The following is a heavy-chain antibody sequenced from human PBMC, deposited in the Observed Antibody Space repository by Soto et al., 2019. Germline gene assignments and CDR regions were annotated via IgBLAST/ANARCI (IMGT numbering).Heavy chain of an antibody. CDR1: GGSISSSSYY. D-gene: IGHD1-26*01. Sequence: SETLSLTCTVSGGSISSSSYYWGWIRQPPGKGMEWIGSIYYSGSTYYNPSLKSRVTISVDTSKNHFSLKLSSVTAADTAVYYCATQEVGGSYVYTFDPWGQGTLVT. CDR3: ATQEVGGSYVYTFDP. V-gene: IGHV4-39*02. J-gene: IGHJ5*02. CDR2: IYYSGST.